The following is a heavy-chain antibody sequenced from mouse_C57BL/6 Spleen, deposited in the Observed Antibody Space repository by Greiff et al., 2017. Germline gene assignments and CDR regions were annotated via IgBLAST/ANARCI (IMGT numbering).Heavy chain of an antibody. J-gene: IGHJ4*01. D-gene: IGHD1-1*01. CDR3: ARGGVITTVVASYYYAMVY. Sequence: VQLQQPGAELVKPGASVKLSCKASGYTFTSYWMHWVKQRPGRGLEWIGRIDPNSGGTKYNEKFKSKATLTVDKPSSTAYMQRSSLTSEDSAVYYCARGGVITTVVASYYYAMVYWGQGTSVTVSS. CDR2: IDPNSGGT. CDR1: GYTFTSYW. V-gene: IGHV1-72*01.